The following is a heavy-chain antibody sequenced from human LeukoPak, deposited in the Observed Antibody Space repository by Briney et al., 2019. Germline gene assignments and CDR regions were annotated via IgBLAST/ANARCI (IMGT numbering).Heavy chain of an antibody. CDR3: ARRIAARPQERFDP. D-gene: IGHD6-6*01. V-gene: IGHV4-4*02. Sequence: SGTLSLTCAVSGGSISSSNWWSWVRQPPGKGLEWIGEIYHSGSTNYNPSLKSRVTISLDTSKNQFSLKLSSVTAADTAVYYCARRIAARPQERFDPWGQGTLVTVSS. J-gene: IGHJ5*02. CDR2: IYHSGST. CDR1: GGSISSSNW.